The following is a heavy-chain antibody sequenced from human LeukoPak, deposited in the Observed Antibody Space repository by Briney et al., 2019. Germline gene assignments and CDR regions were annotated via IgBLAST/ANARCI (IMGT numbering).Heavy chain of an antibody. J-gene: IGHJ4*02. CDR3: AKDRGRYSGYDCADY. CDR1: GFTFSSYA. D-gene: IGHD5-12*01. CDR2: ISGSGGST. Sequence: PGGSLRLSCAASGFTFSSYAMSWVRQAPGKGLEWVSAISGSGGSTYYADSVKGRFTISGDNSKNTLYLQMNSLRAEDTAVYYCAKDRGRYSGYDCADYWGQGTLVTVSS. V-gene: IGHV3-23*01.